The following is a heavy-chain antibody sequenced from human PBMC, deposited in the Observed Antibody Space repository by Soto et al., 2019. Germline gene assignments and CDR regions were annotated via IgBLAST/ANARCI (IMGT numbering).Heavy chain of an antibody. CDR1: GGSISSGDYY. CDR2: IYYSGST. J-gene: IGHJ4*02. D-gene: IGHD3-10*01. V-gene: IGHV4-30-4*01. CDR3: ARQNEYYGSGFLDY. Sequence: SETLSLTCTVSGGSISSGDYYWSWIRQPPGKGLEWIGYIYYSGSTYYNPSLKSRVTISVDTSKNQFSLKLSSVTAADTAVYYCARQNEYYGSGFLDYWGQGTLVTVSS.